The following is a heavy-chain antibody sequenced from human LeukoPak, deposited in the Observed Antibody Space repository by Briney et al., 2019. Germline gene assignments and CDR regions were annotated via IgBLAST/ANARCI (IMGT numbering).Heavy chain of an antibody. Sequence: PSETLSLTCAVYGGSFSGHYWSWIRQPPGKGLEWIGKINHSGSTNYNPSLKSRVTISVDTPKNQFSLQLRSVTAPDTAVHYCASVPLRDGYLPNYFDYWGQGTLVTVSS. J-gene: IGHJ4*02. D-gene: IGHD5-18*01. CDR2: INHSGST. V-gene: IGHV4-34*01. CDR3: ASVPLRDGYLPNYFDY. CDR1: GGSFSGHY.